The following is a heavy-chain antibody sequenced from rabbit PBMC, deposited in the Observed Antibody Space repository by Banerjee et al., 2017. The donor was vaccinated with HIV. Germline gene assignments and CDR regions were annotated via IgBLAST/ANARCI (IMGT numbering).Heavy chain of an antibody. V-gene: IGHV1S45*01. J-gene: IGHJ3*01. D-gene: IGHD7-1*01. Sequence: QQQLEESGGGLVQPEGSLTLTCTASGFSFSSSYWICWVRQAPGKGLEWIGCIYTGSSGSTYYASWAKGRFTISKTSSTTVTLQMTSLTAADTATYFCARDYTAYSGYGYRLDLWGQGTLVTIS. CDR2: IYTGSSGST. CDR1: GFSFSSSYW. CDR3: ARDYTAYSGYGYRLDL.